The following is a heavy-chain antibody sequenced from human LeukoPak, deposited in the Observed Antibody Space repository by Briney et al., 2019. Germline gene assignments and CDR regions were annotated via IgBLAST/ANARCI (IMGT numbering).Heavy chain of an antibody. D-gene: IGHD2-15*01. Sequence: ASVKVSCKASGYTFTSYGISWLRQAPGQGLEWMGWISAYNGNTNYAQKLQGRVTMTTDTSTSTAYMELRSLRSDDTAVYYCARALGVVVVAALDTWGQGTMVTVSS. CDR3: ARALGVVVVAALDT. J-gene: IGHJ3*02. V-gene: IGHV1-18*01. CDR1: GYTFTSYG. CDR2: ISAYNGNT.